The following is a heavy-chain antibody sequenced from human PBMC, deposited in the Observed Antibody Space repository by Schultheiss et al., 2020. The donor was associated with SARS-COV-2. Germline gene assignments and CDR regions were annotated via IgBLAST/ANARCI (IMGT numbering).Heavy chain of an antibody. D-gene: IGHD2-15*01. CDR2: ISYDGSKT. J-gene: IGHJ5*02. CDR3: VRDRSWWTPYNCFDL. V-gene: IGHV3-30-3*01. CDR1: GFIFSTYA. Sequence: GGSLRLSCAASGFIFSTYAMQWVRRAPGKGLEWLAVISYDGSKTYYADSVQGRFTVSRDNANNSLYLQMHSLRAEDTAVYYCVRDRSWWTPYNCFDLWGRGTLVTVSS.